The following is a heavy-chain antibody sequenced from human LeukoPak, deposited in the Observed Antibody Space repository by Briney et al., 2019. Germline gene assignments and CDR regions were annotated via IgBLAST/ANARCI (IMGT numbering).Heavy chain of an antibody. CDR2: ISCYNGDT. D-gene: IGHD6-19*01. V-gene: IGHV1-18*01. CDR3: ARDPSNTSGWYPYFDA. Sequence: ASVKVCCKASGYTFTHHGIAWIRQAPGQGLEWLGWISCYNGDTIYAQKFQGRVTLTTEKSTSTVYMELRSLTSDDTAVYYCARDPSNTSGWYPYFDAWGRGNLV. J-gene: IGHJ2*01. CDR1: GYTFTHHG.